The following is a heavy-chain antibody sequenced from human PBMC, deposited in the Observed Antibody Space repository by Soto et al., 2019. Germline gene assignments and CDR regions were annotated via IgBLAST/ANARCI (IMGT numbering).Heavy chain of an antibody. CDR3: ARGDTVY. D-gene: IGHD4-17*01. V-gene: IGHV3-33*01. CDR1: GFSFSNYG. CDR2: IWYDGSNK. J-gene: IGHJ4*02. Sequence: QVQLVESGGGVVQPGRSLRLSCAASGFSFSNYGMHWVRQAPGKGLEWVTVIWYDGSNKYYADSVKGRFTVSRDNFKNTLYLQMNSLTAEDTAVYYCARGDTVYWGQGTLVTVSS.